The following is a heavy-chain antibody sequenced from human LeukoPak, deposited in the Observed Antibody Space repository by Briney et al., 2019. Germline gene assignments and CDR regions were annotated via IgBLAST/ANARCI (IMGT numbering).Heavy chain of an antibody. D-gene: IGHD6-13*01. J-gene: IGHJ6*02. CDR1: GYTFTSYG. Sequence: ASVKVSCKASGYTFTSYGISWVRQAPGQGLEWMGWISAYNGNTNYAQKLQGRVTMTTDTSTSTAYMELRSLRSDDTAVYYCARERAAGRPYYGMDVWGQGTTVTVSS. CDR3: ARERAAGRPYYGMDV. V-gene: IGHV1-18*01. CDR2: ISAYNGNT.